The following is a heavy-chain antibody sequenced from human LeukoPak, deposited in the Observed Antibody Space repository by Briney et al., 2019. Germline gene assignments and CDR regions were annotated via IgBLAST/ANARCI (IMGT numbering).Heavy chain of an antibody. CDR3: AELGITMIGGV. CDR1: GFTFNSYS. Sequence: PGGSLRLSCAASGFTFNSYSMNWFRQAPGKGLEWVSSISSSSRFIYYADSVKGRFTISRDNAKNSLYLQMTSLRAADTAVYYCAELGITMIGGVWGKGTTVTISS. J-gene: IGHJ6*04. CDR2: ISSSSRFI. V-gene: IGHV3-21*01. D-gene: IGHD3-10*02.